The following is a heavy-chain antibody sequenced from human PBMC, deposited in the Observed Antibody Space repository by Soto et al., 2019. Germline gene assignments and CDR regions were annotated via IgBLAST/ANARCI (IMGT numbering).Heavy chain of an antibody. CDR2: ISSSSGST. V-gene: IGHV3-11*06. CDR3: ARDRGGYDRLYYYHGMDV. D-gene: IGHD5-12*01. CDR1: GFTFSDYY. Sequence: PGGSLRLSCVASGFTFSDYYMSWIRQAPGKGLEYISYISSSSGSTNYADAVKGRFTISRDNAKNSLYLHMSSLRAEDTAVYYCARDRGGYDRLYYYHGMDVWGQGTTVTVSS. J-gene: IGHJ6*02.